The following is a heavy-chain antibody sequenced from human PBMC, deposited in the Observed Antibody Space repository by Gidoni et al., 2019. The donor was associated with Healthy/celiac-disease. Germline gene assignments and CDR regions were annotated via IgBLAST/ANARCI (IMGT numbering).Heavy chain of an antibody. CDR2: INHSGST. V-gene: IGHV4-34*01. J-gene: IGHJ4*02. Sequence: QAQLQQWGAGPLKPSDSLSLTHPVYGGSFSGYYWSWIRQPPGKGLEWIGEINHSGSTNYNPSLKSRVTISVDTSKNQFSLKLSSVTAADTAVYYCARGRGAAAVRWGQGTLVTVSS. CDR3: ARGRGAAAVR. D-gene: IGHD6-13*01. CDR1: GGSFSGYY.